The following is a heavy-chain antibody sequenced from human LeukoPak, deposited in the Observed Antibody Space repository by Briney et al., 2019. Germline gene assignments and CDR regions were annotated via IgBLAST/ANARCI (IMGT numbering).Heavy chain of an antibody. CDR2: ISYDGSNK. CDR1: GFTFSSYA. Sequence: GGSLRLSCAASGFTFSSYAMHWVRQAPGKGLEWVAVISYDGSNKYYADSVKGRFTISRDNSKNTLYLQMNSLRAEDTAVYYCAMDTYCYDSSGYRGAFDIWGQGTMVTVSS. J-gene: IGHJ3*02. V-gene: IGHV3-30*04. D-gene: IGHD3-22*01. CDR3: AMDTYCYDSSGYRGAFDI.